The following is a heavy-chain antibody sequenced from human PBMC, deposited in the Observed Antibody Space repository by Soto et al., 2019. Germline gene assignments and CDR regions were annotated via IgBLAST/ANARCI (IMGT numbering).Heavy chain of an antibody. J-gene: IGHJ5*02. V-gene: IGHV3-48*01. CDR2: ISSSSSTI. Sequence: EVQLVESGGGLVQPGGSLRLSCAASGFTFSSYSMNWVRQAPGKGLEWVSYISSSSSTIYYADSVKGRFTTSRDNAKNSLYLQMNSLRAEDTAVYYCARHPERIAEIGWFAPWGQGTLVTVSS. CDR1: GFTFSSYS. D-gene: IGHD6-13*01. CDR3: ARHPERIAEIGWFAP.